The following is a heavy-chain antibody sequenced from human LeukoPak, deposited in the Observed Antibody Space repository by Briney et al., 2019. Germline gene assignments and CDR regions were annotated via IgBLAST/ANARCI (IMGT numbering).Heavy chain of an antibody. CDR1: GCSFTSYW. V-gene: IGHV5-51*01. Sequence: LGESLKISCKGSGCSFTSYWIGWVRQMPGKGLEWMGIIYPGDSDTRYSPSFQGQVTISADKSISTAYLQWSSLKASDTAMYYCARHPKYVSGFRYFDYWGQGALLTVSS. CDR2: IYPGDSDT. CDR3: ARHPKYVSGFRYFDY. D-gene: IGHD6-19*01. J-gene: IGHJ4*02.